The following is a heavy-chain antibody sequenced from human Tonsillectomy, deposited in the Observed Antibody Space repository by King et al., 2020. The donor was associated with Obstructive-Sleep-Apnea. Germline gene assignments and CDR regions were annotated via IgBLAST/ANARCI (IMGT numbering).Heavy chain of an antibody. Sequence: QLVQSGAEVKKPGASVRISREASGYTFTGYYIHWVRQAPGQGLEWMGWINPDSGGTNYAQKFQARVTMTRDASISTAYMELSSLRSDDTAVYYCARDATGELHRRSNFFDYWDQGALVTVSS. V-gene: IGHV1-2*02. D-gene: IGHD1-26*01. CDR1: GYTFTGYY. CDR2: INPDSGGT. J-gene: IGHJ4*02. CDR3: ARDATGELHRRSNFFDY.